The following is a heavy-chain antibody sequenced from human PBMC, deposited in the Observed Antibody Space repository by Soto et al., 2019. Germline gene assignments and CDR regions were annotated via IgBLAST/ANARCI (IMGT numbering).Heavy chain of an antibody. D-gene: IGHD6-19*01. Sequence: GGSLRLSCAASGFTFSSYWMSWVRQAPGKGLEWVANIKQDGSEKYYVDSVKGRFTISRDNAKNSLYLQMNSLRAEDTAVYYCARDLSPSYSSGWYYYYYYGMDVWGQGTTVTVS. J-gene: IGHJ6*02. CDR3: ARDLSPSYSSGWYYYYYYGMDV. CDR1: GFTFSSYW. CDR2: IKQDGSEK. V-gene: IGHV3-7*01.